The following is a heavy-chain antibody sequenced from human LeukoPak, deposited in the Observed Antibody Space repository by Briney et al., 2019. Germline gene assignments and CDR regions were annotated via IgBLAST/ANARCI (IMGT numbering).Heavy chain of an antibody. D-gene: IGHD2-2*01. V-gene: IGHV3-48*03. CDR1: GFTFSSYE. CDR2: ISSSGSTI. Sequence: PGGSLRLSCAASGFTFSSYEMNWVRQARGKGLEGVSYISSSGSTIYYADSVKGRFTISRDNAKNSLYLQMNSLRAEDTAVYYCAGDSSLDYWGQGALVTVAS. J-gene: IGHJ4*02. CDR3: AGDSSLDY.